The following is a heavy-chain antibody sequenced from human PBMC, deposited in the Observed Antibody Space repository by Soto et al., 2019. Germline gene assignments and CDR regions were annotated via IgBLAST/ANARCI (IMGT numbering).Heavy chain of an antibody. D-gene: IGHD6-13*01. J-gene: IGHJ5*02. CDR3: ASSRQLNPKRELVWFDP. CDR1: GGSFSGYY. V-gene: IGHV4-34*01. CDR2: INHSGST. Sequence: SETLSLTCAVYGGSFSGYYWSWIRQPPGKGLEWIGEINHSGSTNYNPSLKSRVTISVDTSKNQFSLKLSSVTAADTAVYYCASSRQLNPKRELVWFDPWGQGTLVTVSS.